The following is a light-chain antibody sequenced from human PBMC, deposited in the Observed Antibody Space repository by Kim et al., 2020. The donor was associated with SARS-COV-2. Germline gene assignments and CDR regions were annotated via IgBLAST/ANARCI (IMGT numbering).Light chain of an antibody. J-gene: IGLJ2*01. Sequence: SSELTQDPAVSVALGQTVSITCQGDSLRSYYASWYQQKPGQAPVLVIYGKNNRPSGIPDRFSGSSSGNTASLTITGAQAEDEADYYCNSRDSSGNPLVGG. CDR2: GKN. CDR3: NSRDSSGNPL. CDR1: SLRSYY. V-gene: IGLV3-19*01.